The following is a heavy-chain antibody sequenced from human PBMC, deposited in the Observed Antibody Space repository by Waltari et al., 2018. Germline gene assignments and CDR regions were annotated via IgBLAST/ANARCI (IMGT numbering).Heavy chain of an antibody. Sequence: QLKLQESGPGLVKPSGTLSLTCGVSGDSMSSSDCWSWVRQPTGKGLEWIGQVRGDGRTNYNPPFPSRLTMSLDTSNSQFSLRMTSAAAADTAVYYCARDRGRGLYLDSWGPGTLVTVSP. CDR3: ARDRGRGLYLDS. CDR2: VRGDGRT. CDR1: GDSMSSSDC. V-gene: IGHV4-4*02. J-gene: IGHJ4*02. D-gene: IGHD2-15*01.